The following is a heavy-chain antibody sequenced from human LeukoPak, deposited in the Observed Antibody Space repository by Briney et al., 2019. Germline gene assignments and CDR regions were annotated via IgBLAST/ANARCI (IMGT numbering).Heavy chain of an antibody. Sequence: GGSLRLSCAASGFTFSSYAMSWVSQAPGKGLEWVSAISGSGGSTYYADSVKGRFTISRDNSKNTLYLQMNSLRAEDTAVYYCAKDRFGYCSGGSCYLIDYWGQGTLVTVSS. D-gene: IGHD2-15*01. CDR2: ISGSGGST. J-gene: IGHJ4*02. V-gene: IGHV3-23*01. CDR1: GFTFSSYA. CDR3: AKDRFGYCSGGSCYLIDY.